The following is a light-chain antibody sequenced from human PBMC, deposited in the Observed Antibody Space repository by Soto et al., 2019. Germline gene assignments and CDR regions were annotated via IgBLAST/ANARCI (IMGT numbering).Light chain of an antibody. CDR2: EGN. CDR3: CSYAGSTTFVV. Sequence: QSALTQPASVSGSPGQSITISCTGTSSDVGDYNLVSWYQQHPGKAPQLVIYEGNKRPSGVSDRFSGSKSGNTASLTISGLQAEDEADYHCCSYAGSTTFVVFGGGTQLTVL. V-gene: IGLV2-23*01. CDR1: SSDVGDYNL. J-gene: IGLJ2*01.